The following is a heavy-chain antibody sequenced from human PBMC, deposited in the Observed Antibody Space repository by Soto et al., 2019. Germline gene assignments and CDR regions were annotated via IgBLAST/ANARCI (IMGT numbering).Heavy chain of an antibody. CDR3: ARNHRPGSSPSNFDY. CDR1: GYSFTSYW. Sequence: GESLKISCKGSGYSFTSYWIGWVRQMPGKGLEWMGIIYPGDSDTRYSPSFQGQVTISADKSISTAYLQWSSLKASDTAMYYCARNHRPGSSPSNFDYWGQGTLVTVSS. CDR2: IYPGDSDT. J-gene: IGHJ4*02. V-gene: IGHV5-51*01. D-gene: IGHD6-6*01.